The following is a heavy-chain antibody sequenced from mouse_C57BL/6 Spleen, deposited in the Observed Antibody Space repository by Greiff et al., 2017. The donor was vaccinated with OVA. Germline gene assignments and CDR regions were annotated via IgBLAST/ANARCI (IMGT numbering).Heavy chain of an antibody. J-gene: IGHJ1*03. CDR1: GFTFSSYA. CDR3: ARDRGGYYVHWYFDV. CDR2: ISDGGSYT. V-gene: IGHV5-4*01. Sequence: EVKLVESGGGLVKPGGSLKLSCAASGFTFSSYAMSWVRQTPEKRLEWVATISDGGSYTYYPDNVKGRFTISRDNAKNNLYLQMSHLKSEDTAMYYCARDRGGYYVHWYFDVWGTGTTVTVSS. D-gene: IGHD2-3*01.